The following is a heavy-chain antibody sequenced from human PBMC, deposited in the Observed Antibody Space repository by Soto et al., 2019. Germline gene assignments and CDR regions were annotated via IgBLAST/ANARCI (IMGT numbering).Heavy chain of an antibody. D-gene: IGHD3-10*01. V-gene: IGHV4-39*01. CDR3: ARLHGSGEYGMDV. CDR1: GGSISSSSYY. CDR2: IYYSGST. J-gene: IGHJ6*02. Sequence: QLQLQESGPGLVKPSETLSLTCTVSGGSISSSSYYWGWIRQPPGKGLEWIGSIYYSGSTYYNPSLKSRVTISVDTSKNQFSLKLSSVTAADTAVYYCARLHGSGEYGMDVWGQGTTVTVSS.